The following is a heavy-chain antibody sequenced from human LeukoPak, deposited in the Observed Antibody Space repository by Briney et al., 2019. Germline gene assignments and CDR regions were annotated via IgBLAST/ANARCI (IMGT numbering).Heavy chain of an antibody. CDR1: GFTFSDYY. D-gene: IGHD3-22*01. Sequence: GGSLRLSCAASGFTFSDYYMSWIRQAPGKGLEWVSYISSSGSTIYYADSVKGRFTISRDNAKNSLYLQMTSLRAEDTAVYYCARYFDTSGYPYYVDYWGQGALVTVSS. CDR3: ARYFDTSGYPYYVDY. J-gene: IGHJ4*02. CDR2: ISSSGSTI. V-gene: IGHV3-11*04.